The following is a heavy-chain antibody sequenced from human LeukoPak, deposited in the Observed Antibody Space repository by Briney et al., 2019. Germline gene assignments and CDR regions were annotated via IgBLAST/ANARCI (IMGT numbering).Heavy chain of an antibody. CDR2: NSGST. CDR3: ARGRGYGGNYLKSFDI. V-gene: IGHV4-59*08. Sequence: PSETLSLTCTVSGDSIGSYFWSWIRQPPGKGLEWIGYNSGSTNYNPSLKSRVTILLDRSENQFSLKLSSVTAADTAIYYCARGRGYGGNYLKSFDIWGQGTMVTVSS. D-gene: IGHD1-26*01. CDR1: GDSIGSYF. J-gene: IGHJ3*02.